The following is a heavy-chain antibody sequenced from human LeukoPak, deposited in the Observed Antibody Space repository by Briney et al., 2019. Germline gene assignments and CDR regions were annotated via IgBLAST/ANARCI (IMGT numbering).Heavy chain of an antibody. Sequence: PSETLSLTCAVYGGSFSGYYWSWIRQPPGKGLEWIGEINHSGSTNYNPSLKSRVTISVDTSKNQFSLKLSSVTAADTAVYYCARNRFWRDEYFQHWGQGTLVTVSS. D-gene: IGHD3-3*01. CDR2: INHSGST. CDR3: ARNRFWRDEYFQH. CDR1: GGSFSGYY. J-gene: IGHJ1*01. V-gene: IGHV4-34*01.